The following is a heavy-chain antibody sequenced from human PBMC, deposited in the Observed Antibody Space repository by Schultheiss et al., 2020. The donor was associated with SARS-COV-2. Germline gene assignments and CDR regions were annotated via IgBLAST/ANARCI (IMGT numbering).Heavy chain of an antibody. CDR2: IYHSGST. Sequence: SETLSLTCTVSGYSISSGYYWGWIRQPPGKGLEWIGSIYHSGSTNYNPSLKSRVTISVDTSKNQFSLKLSSVTAADTAVYYCAGDIGYCSGGSCYSGRSFDYWGQGTLVTVSS. CDR1: GYSISSGYY. CDR3: AGDIGYCSGGSCYSGRSFDY. D-gene: IGHD2-15*01. V-gene: IGHV4-38-2*02. J-gene: IGHJ4*02.